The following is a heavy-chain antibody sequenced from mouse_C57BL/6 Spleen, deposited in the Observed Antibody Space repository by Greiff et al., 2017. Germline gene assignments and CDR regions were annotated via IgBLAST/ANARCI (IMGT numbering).Heavy chain of an antibody. CDR1: GYTFTSYW. Sequence: LQQPGAELVRPGSSVKLSCKASGYTFTSYWMHWVKQRPIQGLEWIGNIDPSDSETHYNQKFKDKATLTVDKSSSTAYLQLSSLTSEDSAVYYCARGDLGSSYGGFAYWGQGTLVTVSA. V-gene: IGHV1-52*01. CDR3: ARGDLGSSYGGFAY. D-gene: IGHD1-1*01. J-gene: IGHJ3*01. CDR2: IDPSDSET.